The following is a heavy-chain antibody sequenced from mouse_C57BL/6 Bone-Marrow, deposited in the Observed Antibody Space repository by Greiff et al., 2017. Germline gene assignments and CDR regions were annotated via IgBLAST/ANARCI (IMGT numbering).Heavy chain of an antibody. Sequence: QVQLQQPGAELVKPGASVKMSCKASGYTFTSYWITWVKQRPGQGLEWIGDIYPGSGSTNYNEKFKSKATLTEDTSSSTAYMQLSSLTSEDSAVYYCARPDYSNYWYFDVWGTGTTVTVSS. V-gene: IGHV1-55*01. J-gene: IGHJ1*03. CDR2: IYPGSGST. CDR1: GYTFTSYW. D-gene: IGHD2-5*01. CDR3: ARPDYSNYWYFDV.